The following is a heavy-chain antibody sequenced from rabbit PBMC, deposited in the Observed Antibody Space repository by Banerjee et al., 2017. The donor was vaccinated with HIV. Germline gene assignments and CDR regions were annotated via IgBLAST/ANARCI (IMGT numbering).Heavy chain of an antibody. CDR3: ARYGGPAGYGHGDL. Sequence: QSLEESGGDLVKPGASLTLTCTASGFSLSSSYNMCWARQAPGKGPEWIAYIYPGFGIRNYANSVKGRFTISSDNAQNTVFLQMTSLTVSDTATYFCARYGGPAGYGHGDLWGQGTLVT. CDR2: IYPGFGIR. D-gene: IGHD6-1*01. J-gene: IGHJ4*01. CDR1: GFSLSSSYN. V-gene: IGHV1S40*01.